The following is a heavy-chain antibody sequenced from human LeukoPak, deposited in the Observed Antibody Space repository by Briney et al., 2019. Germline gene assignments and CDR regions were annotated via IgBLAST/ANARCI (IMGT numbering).Heavy chain of an antibody. V-gene: IGHV4-34*09. D-gene: IGHD3-3*01. CDR2: IHYTGAT. CDR1: GGSITGYY. J-gene: IGHJ6*03. Sequence: PSETLSLTCAVYGGSITGYYWSWIRQTPGRGLEWVGEIHYTGATSYNPSLKSRATISVDTSKNQFSLKLSSVTAADTAVYYCATGEYDFWSGYQQYYYYYMDVWGKGTTVTVSS. CDR3: ATGEYDFWSGYQQYYYYYMDV.